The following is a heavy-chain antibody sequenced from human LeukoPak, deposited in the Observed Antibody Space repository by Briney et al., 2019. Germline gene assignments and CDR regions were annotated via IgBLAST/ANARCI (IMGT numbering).Heavy chain of an antibody. CDR1: GGSISDYY. Sequence: SETLSLTCTVSGGSISDYYWSWIRQAPGKGLEWIGYIYASGRTDYNSALKSRVTISIHTSENQFSLKMTSVTAADTAVYYCARWPVSGGSGDSWGQGSLVTVSS. V-gene: IGHV4-4*09. D-gene: IGHD4-23*01. CDR3: ARWPVSGGSGDS. CDR2: IYASGRT. J-gene: IGHJ4*02.